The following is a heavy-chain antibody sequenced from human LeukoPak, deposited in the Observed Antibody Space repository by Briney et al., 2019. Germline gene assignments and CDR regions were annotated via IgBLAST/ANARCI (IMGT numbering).Heavy chain of an antibody. CDR3: ARGYSSGWEDY. D-gene: IGHD6-19*01. Sequence: GASVKVSCKASGYTFTNYYMHWVRQAPGQGLEWLGLITPSGGSTWYAQKFQGRVTMTRDMSTSTDYMELSSLRSEDTAVYYCARGYSSGWEDYWGQGTLVTVSS. V-gene: IGHV1-46*01. CDR2: ITPSGGST. CDR1: GYTFTNYY. J-gene: IGHJ4*02.